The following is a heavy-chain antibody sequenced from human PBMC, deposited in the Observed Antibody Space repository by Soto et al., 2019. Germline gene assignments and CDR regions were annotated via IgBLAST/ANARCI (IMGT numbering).Heavy chain of an antibody. D-gene: IGHD1-26*01. CDR2: ISYDGSNK. CDR1: GFTFSSYG. CDR3: ALSGSYAVRWFDS. V-gene: IGHV3-30*03. Sequence: PXGSLRISCAASGFTFSSYGMHWVRQAPGKGLEWVAVISYDGSNKYYADSVKGRFTISRDNSKNTLYLQMNSLRAEDTAVYYCALSGSYAVRWFDSWGQGTLVTVPS. J-gene: IGHJ5*01.